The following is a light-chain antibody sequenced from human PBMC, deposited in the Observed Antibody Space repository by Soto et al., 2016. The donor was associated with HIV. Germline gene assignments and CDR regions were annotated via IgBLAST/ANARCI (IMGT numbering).Light chain of an antibody. CDR1: DIGSKS. CDR2: DDD. J-gene: IGLJ3*02. V-gene: IGLV3-21*03. Sequence: SYVLPQPPSVSVAPGKTARITCGGNDIGSKSVHWYQRKPGQAPVLVVYDDDDRPSGIPERFSGSSSGNTATLTISRVEIGDEADYYCQVWDSSSDHWVFGGGTELTVL. CDR3: QVWDSSSDHWV.